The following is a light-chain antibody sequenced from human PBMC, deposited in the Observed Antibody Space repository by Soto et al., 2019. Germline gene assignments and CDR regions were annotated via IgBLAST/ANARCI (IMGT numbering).Light chain of an antibody. Sequence: QTSMAKSPSTSGSPGQSVTISCTGTSSDVGGYNYVSWYQQYPGKAPKLMIYEVTKRPSGVPDRFSGSKSGNTASLTVSGLQADDEADYYCTSYAGSNNYVFGTGTKVTVL. CDR2: EVT. V-gene: IGLV2-8*01. CDR1: SSDVGGYNY. J-gene: IGLJ1*01. CDR3: TSYAGSNNYV.